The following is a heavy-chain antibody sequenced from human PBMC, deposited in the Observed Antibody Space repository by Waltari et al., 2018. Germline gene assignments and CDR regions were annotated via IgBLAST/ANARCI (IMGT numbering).Heavy chain of an antibody. CDR2: IYSGGST. Sequence: EVQLVESGGGLIQPGGSLRLSCAASGFTVSSNYMSGVRPAPGKGLEWVSVIYSGGSTYYADSVKGRFTISRDNSKNTLYLQMNSLRAEDTAVYYCARVRYDYVWGSYREYYFDYWGQGTLVTVSS. J-gene: IGHJ4*02. V-gene: IGHV3-53*01. CDR1: GFTVSSNY. D-gene: IGHD3-16*02. CDR3: ARVRYDYVWGSYREYYFDY.